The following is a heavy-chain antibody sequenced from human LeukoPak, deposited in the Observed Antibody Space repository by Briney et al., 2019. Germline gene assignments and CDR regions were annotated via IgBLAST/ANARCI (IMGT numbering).Heavy chain of an antibody. CDR1: GFTFSSYA. D-gene: IGHD3-22*01. Sequence: PGRSLRLSCAASGFTFSSYAMHWVRQAPGKGLEWVAVISYDGSNKYYADSVKGRFTISRDNSKNTLYLQMNSLRAEDTAVYYCARGALYYYDSSGYYHIDYWGQGTLVTVSS. J-gene: IGHJ4*02. CDR2: ISYDGSNK. V-gene: IGHV3-30-3*01. CDR3: ARGALYYYDSSGYYHIDY.